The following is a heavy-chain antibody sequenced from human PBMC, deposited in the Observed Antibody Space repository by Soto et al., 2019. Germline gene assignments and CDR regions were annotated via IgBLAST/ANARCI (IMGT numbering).Heavy chain of an antibody. CDR2: ISGFNGNT. V-gene: IGHV1-18*01. CDR1: CYTFNFDG. D-gene: IGHD3-16*01. J-gene: IGHJ4*02. CDR3: ARIGVSSGHESPDFDS. Sequence: ASVKVSCEASCYTFNFDGITWVRQAPGQGLEWMGWISGFNGNTNYAADLQGRVTMTTDTSTSAAYMELRGLRSDDTAVYYCARIGVSSGHESPDFDSWGQGTLVTVSS.